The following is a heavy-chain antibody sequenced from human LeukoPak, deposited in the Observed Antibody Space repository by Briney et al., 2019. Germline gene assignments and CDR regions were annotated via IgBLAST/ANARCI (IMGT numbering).Heavy chain of an antibody. Sequence: ASVKVSCKSSGFTFTDHYIHWVRQGPGQGLEWMGYIGPHSTFTSSPQEFQGRVSMTRDASMSTAYMELTRLTSDDTAVYYCVREGEGPLSKDFDYWGQGTLVTVSS. V-gene: IGHV1-2*02. CDR2: IGPHSTFT. CDR1: GFTFTDHY. J-gene: IGHJ4*02. CDR3: VREGEGPLSKDFDY. D-gene: IGHD2/OR15-2a*01.